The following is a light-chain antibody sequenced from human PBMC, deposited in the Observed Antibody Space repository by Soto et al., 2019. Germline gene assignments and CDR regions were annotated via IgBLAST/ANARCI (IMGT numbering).Light chain of an antibody. CDR1: QSISNA. CDR3: QQSYRTPYT. Sequence: DIQMTQSPSSLSASVGDRVTITCRASQSISNALNWYQRKPGKAPEFLLYSTSNLQSGVPSRFSGSGSGTDFTLTISSLQPEDFATYYCQQSYRTPYTFGQGTKLEIK. V-gene: IGKV1-39*01. J-gene: IGKJ2*01. CDR2: STS.